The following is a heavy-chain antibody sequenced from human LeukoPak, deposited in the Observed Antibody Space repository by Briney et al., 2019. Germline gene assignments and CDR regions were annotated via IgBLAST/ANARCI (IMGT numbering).Heavy chain of an antibody. J-gene: IGHJ6*03. CDR1: GGSISSYY. Sequence: SETLSLTCTVSGGSISSYYWSWIRQPAGKGLEWIGRIYTSGSTNYNPSLKSRVTMSVDTSKNQFSLKLSSVTAADTAVYYCARGGSMWDTAMADYYYYMDVWGKGTTVTISS. V-gene: IGHV4-4*07. CDR2: IYTSGST. CDR3: ARGGSMWDTAMADYYYYMDV. D-gene: IGHD5-18*01.